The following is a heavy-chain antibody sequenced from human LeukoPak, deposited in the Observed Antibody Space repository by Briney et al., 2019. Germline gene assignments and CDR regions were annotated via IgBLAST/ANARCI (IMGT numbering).Heavy chain of an antibody. Sequence: SETLSLTCTVSGGSTSSYYWSWIRQPPGKRLEWIGYIYSSGTTHYNPSLKSRVTISVDTSKNQFSLKLSSVTAADTAVYYCARHSANWNNWYFYLWGRGTLVTVSS. V-gene: IGHV4-59*08. CDR3: ARHSANWNNWYFYL. CDR1: GGSTSSYY. D-gene: IGHD1-20*01. J-gene: IGHJ2*01. CDR2: IYSSGTT.